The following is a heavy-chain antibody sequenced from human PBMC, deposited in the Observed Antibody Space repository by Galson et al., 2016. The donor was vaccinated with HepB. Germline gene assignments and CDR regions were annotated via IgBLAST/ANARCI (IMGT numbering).Heavy chain of an antibody. V-gene: IGHV3-23*01. CDR2: ISGSGDKT. CDR1: GFPFSSYG. J-gene: IGHJ4*02. D-gene: IGHD2-2*01. CDR3: VSPSGYCSSLSCPFDY. Sequence: SLRLSCAASGFPFSSYGMHWVRQAPGKGLEWVSTISGSGDKTYYIDSVKGRFTISRDNSKDTLYLQMHRLRVEDTAVYYCVSPSGYCSSLSCPFDYWGPGTLVSVSS.